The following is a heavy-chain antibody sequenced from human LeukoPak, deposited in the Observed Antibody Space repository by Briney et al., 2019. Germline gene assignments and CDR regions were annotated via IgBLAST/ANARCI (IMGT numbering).Heavy chain of an antibody. CDR2: IIPIFGTA. V-gene: IGHV1-69*13. CDR3: ARDSVGATAYYYYMDV. Sequence: ASVKVSCKASGGTFSSYAISWVRQAPAQGLEWMGGIIPIFGTANYAQKFQGRVTITADESTSTAYMELSSLRSEDTAVYYCARDSVGATAYYYYMDVWGKGTTVTVSS. CDR1: GGTFSSYA. D-gene: IGHD1-26*01. J-gene: IGHJ6*03.